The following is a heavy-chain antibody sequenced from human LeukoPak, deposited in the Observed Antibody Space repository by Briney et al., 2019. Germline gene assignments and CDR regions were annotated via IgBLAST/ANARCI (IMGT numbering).Heavy chain of an antibody. CDR1: GGTFSSYA. CDR3: ARGGLRPGGAAFDI. D-gene: IGHD3-16*01. Sequence: ASVKVSCKASGGTFSSYAISWVRQAPGQGLEWMGGIIPIFGTANYAQKFQGRVTITADESTSTAYMELSSLRSEDTAVYYCARGGLRPGGAAFDIWGQGTMVTVSS. CDR2: IIPIFGTA. V-gene: IGHV1-69*13. J-gene: IGHJ3*02.